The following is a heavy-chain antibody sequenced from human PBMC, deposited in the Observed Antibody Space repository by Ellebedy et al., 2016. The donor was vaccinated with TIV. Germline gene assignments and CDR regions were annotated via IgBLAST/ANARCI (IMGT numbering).Heavy chain of an antibody. CDR2: IYNIGNT. CDR3: ARVEAAAGTWGFDP. J-gene: IGHJ5*02. D-gene: IGHD6-13*01. V-gene: IGHV4-31*03. CDR1: GGSITRGGYS. Sequence: MPSETLSLTCTVSGGSITRGGYSWSWIRQHPGKGLEWIGYIYNIGNTYYNPSLKSRVTISVDTSKNQFSLQLSSVTAADTDVYYCARVEAAAGTWGFDPWGQGTLVTVSS.